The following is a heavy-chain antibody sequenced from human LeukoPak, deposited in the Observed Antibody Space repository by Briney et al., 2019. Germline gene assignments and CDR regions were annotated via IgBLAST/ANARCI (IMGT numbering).Heavy chain of an antibody. J-gene: IGHJ4*02. CDR1: GYSFTSYW. D-gene: IGHD2-21*02. Sequence: GESLKISCKGSGYSFTSYWIGWVRQMPGKGLEWMGIIYPGDSDTRCSPSFQGQVTISADKSISTAYLQWSSLKASDTAMYYCARQAYCGADCFSPYKFDYWGQGTLVTVSS. CDR2: IYPGDSDT. CDR3: ARQAYCGADCFSPYKFDY. V-gene: IGHV5-51*01.